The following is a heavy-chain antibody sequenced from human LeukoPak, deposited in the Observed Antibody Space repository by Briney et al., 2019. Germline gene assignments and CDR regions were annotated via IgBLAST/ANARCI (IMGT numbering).Heavy chain of an antibody. Sequence: KPSETLSLTCAVYGGSFSGYYWSWIRQPPGKGLEWIGEINHSGSTNYNPSLKSRVTISVDRSKNQFSLKLSSVTAADTAVYYCARELVGARSFDYWGQGTLVTVSS. CDR1: GGSFSGYY. J-gene: IGHJ4*02. V-gene: IGHV4-34*01. CDR3: ARELVGARSFDY. D-gene: IGHD1-26*01. CDR2: INHSGST.